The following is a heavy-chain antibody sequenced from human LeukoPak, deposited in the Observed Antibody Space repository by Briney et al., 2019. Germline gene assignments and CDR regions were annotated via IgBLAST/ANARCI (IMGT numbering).Heavy chain of an antibody. CDR1: GYTFTSYY. V-gene: IGHV3-30*04. CDR2: VADDEKTI. J-gene: IGHJ4*02. CDR3: AREKQSGGTPFDY. D-gene: IGHD1-26*01. Sequence: GASVKVSCKASGYTFTSYYMHWVRQAPGKGLEWVAVVADDEKTIFYADSLKGRFTVSRDNSKNTVYLQMNSLRDEDTAVYYCAREKQSGGTPFDYWGQGSLVTVSS.